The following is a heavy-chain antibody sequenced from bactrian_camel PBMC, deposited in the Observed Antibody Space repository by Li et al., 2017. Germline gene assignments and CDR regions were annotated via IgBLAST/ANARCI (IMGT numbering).Heavy chain of an antibody. CDR1: PHDSRDPEMTFSDYC. J-gene: IGHJ4*01. V-gene: IGHV3S53*01. CDR3: AAGRLSDRWRHKACGWVMLRY. CDR2: VASDGRV. Sequence: HVQLVESGGGSVQTGGSLSLSCAASPHDSRDPEMTFSDYCMAWFRREPGKEREGVAAVASDGRVKYAASVEGRFTISKDNAKNTVYLQMNSLKPEDTAVYYCAAGRLSDRWRHKACGWVMLRYWGQGTQVTVS. D-gene: IGHD3*01.